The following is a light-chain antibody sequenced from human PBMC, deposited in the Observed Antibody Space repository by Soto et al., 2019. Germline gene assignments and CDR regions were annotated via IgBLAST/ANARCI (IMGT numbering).Light chain of an antibody. CDR2: GAS. CDR3: QHYGNEGT. Sequence: EIVLTQSPGTMSLSPGERATLSCRASQSISSSHLAWYQQKPDQTPRLLIYGASNRATGIPDRFSGSGSGTDFTLTISRLEPEDFAVYYCQHYGNEGTFGPGTQVYLK. V-gene: IGKV3-20*01. J-gene: IGKJ3*01. CDR1: QSISSSH.